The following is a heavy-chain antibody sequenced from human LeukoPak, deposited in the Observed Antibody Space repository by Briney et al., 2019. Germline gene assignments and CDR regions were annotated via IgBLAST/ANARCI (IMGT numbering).Heavy chain of an antibody. CDR1: GDPLNDNLYY. J-gene: IGHJ5*02. CDR2: FYSSGST. V-gene: IGHV4-39*07. CDR3: VRDGRFDSPCFAP. Sequence: SETLSLTCNVSGDPLNDNLYYWGWIRQSLGKGLEWIGAFYSSGSTSSHSSLKSRVTISVDTSRTQLSLKLDSVTDTDTAVYYCVRDGRFDSPCFAPWGPGILVPVPS. D-gene: IGHD3-9*01.